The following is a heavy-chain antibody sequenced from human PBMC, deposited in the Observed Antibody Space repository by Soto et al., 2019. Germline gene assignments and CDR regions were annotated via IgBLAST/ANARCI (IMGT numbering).Heavy chain of an antibody. CDR2: ISSSGSTI. CDR1: GFTFSDYY. Sequence: KTGGSLRLSCAASGFTFSDYYMSWIRQAPGKGLEWVSYISSSGSTIYYADSVKGRFTISRDNAKNSLYLQMNSLRAEDTAVYYCAREPDCSGGSCYYYYYGMDVWGQGTTVTVSS. J-gene: IGHJ6*02. CDR3: AREPDCSGGSCYYYYYGMDV. V-gene: IGHV3-11*01. D-gene: IGHD2-15*01.